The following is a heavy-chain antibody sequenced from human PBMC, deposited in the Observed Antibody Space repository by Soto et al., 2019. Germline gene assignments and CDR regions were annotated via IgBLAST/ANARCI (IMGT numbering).Heavy chain of an antibody. J-gene: IGHJ5*02. CDR2: ISGSGGST. Sequence: GGSLRLSCAASGFTFSSYAMSWVRQAPGKGLEWVSAISGSGGSTYYADSVKGRFTISRDNSKNTLYLQMNSLRAEDTAVYYCAKGRRIAARPGYNWFDPWGQGTLVTVSS. CDR1: GFTFSSYA. CDR3: AKGRRIAARPGYNWFDP. D-gene: IGHD6-6*01. V-gene: IGHV3-23*01.